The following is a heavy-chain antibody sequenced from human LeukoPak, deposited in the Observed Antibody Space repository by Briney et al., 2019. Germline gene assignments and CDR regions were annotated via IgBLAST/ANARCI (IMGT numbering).Heavy chain of an antibody. CDR1: GFTFSSYT. D-gene: IGHD6-13*01. CDR3: ARDLGSSSWYLNHVYYYYGMDV. J-gene: IGHJ6*02. CDR2: ISNGGSAI. Sequence: GGSLRLSCAASGFTFSSYTMNWVRQGPGKGLEWVSYISNGGSAIYYADSVKGRFTISRDNAKNSLYLQLNSLRAEDTAVYYCARDLGSSSWYLNHVYYYYGMDVWGQGTTVTVSS. V-gene: IGHV3-48*01.